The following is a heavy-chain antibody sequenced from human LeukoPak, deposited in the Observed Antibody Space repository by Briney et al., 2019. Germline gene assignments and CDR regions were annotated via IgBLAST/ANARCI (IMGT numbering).Heavy chain of an antibody. CDR3: AKMDDGGNPFDY. J-gene: IGHJ4*02. Sequence: GGSLRLSCAASGFTFSSYAMSWVRQAPGKGLEWVSAISGSGGNTYYADSVKGRFTISRDNFRTTLYLQMNSLRDEDTAVYYCAKMDDGGNPFDYWGQGTLVTVSS. D-gene: IGHD4-23*01. CDR1: GFTFSSYA. V-gene: IGHV3-23*01. CDR2: ISGSGGNT.